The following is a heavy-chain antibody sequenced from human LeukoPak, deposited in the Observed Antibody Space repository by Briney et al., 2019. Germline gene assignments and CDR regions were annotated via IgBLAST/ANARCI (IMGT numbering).Heavy chain of an antibody. CDR2: LLYNGNT. Sequence: PSETLSLTCTVAGGSISSGVHYWAWIRQAPGKGLEWIGSLLYNGNTWYNPSHESRVTISVDTSENQFSLRLTSVNAADTALYFCTRRGSGNGGTYAGMDVWGPGTSVTVSS. J-gene: IGHJ6*02. D-gene: IGHD1-26*01. CDR3: TRRGSGNGGTYAGMDV. CDR1: GGSISSGVHY. V-gene: IGHV4-39*01.